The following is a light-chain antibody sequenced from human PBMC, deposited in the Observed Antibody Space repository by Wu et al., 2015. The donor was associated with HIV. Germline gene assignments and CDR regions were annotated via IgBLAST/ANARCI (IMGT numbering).Light chain of an antibody. J-gene: IGKJ1*01. CDR2: GAS. CDR3: QQYNEWPA. Sequence: EIVLTQSPATLSLSPGERATLSCRASQSVRNYLAWFQQKPGQAPKIIIYGASTRATGIPARFSGSGSGTDFTLTISSVQPEDFAVYICQQYNEWPAFGQGTKVEI. V-gene: IGKV3-11*01. CDR1: QSVRNY.